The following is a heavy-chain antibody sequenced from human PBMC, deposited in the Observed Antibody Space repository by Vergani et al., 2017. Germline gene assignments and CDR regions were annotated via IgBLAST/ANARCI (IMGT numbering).Heavy chain of an antibody. CDR2: IYVSGIT. J-gene: IGHJ4*02. Sequence: QVQLQESCPGLVKPSQTLSLTCTVSGAPINNDFYYWHWIRQPAGKGLEWIGRIYVSGITDYNSSLQSRVSMSVDTSKNQFSLTLTSVTAADTAVYYCARHGGSGNYYHLFDSWGQGTLVIGSS. D-gene: IGHD3-3*01. CDR3: ARHGGSGNYYHLFDS. V-gene: IGHV4-61*02. CDR1: GAPINNDFYY.